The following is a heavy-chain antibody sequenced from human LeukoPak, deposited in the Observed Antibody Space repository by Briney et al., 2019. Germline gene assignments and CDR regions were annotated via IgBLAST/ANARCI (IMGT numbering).Heavy chain of an antibody. J-gene: IGHJ6*03. V-gene: IGHV3-33*06. CDR1: GFTFSSYG. CDR2: IWYDGSNK. CDR3: AKDWAPGQGYYYYYMDV. Sequence: GGSLRPSCAASGFTFSSYGMHWVRQAPGKGLEWVAVIWYDGSNKYYADSVKGRFAISRDNSKNTLYLQMNSLRAEDTAVYYCAKDWAPGQGYYYYYMDVWGKGTAVTVSS. D-gene: IGHD3-16*01.